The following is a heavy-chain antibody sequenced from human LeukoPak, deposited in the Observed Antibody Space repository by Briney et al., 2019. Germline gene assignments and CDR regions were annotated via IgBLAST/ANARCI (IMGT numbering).Heavy chain of an antibody. V-gene: IGHV3-9*01. CDR1: GFTFDDYA. CDR3: AKDGLRITMVRGVIPNWFDP. D-gene: IGHD3-10*01. CDR2: ISWNSGSI. J-gene: IGHJ5*02. Sequence: PGGSLRLSCAASGFTFDDYAMHWVRQAPGKGLEWVSGISWNSGSIGYADSVKGRFTISRDNAKNSLYLQMNSLRAEDTALYYCAKDGLRITMVRGVIPNWFDPWGQGTLVTVSS.